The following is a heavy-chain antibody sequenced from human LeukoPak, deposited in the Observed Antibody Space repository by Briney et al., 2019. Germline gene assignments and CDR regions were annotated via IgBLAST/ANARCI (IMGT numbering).Heavy chain of an antibody. D-gene: IGHD3-9*01. J-gene: IGHJ4*02. V-gene: IGHV3-23*01. Sequence: GGSLRLSCAASGFTFSSYAMSWVRQAPGKGLEWVSAISGSGGSTYYADSVKGRFTISRDNSKNTLYLQMNSLRAEDTAVYHCASRLRYFDWLVPYYFDYWGQGTLVTVSS. CDR3: ASRLRYFDWLVPYYFDY. CDR2: ISGSGGST. CDR1: GFTFSSYA.